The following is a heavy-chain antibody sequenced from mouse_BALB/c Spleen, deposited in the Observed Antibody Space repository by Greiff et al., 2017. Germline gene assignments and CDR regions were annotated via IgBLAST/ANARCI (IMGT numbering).Heavy chain of an antibody. J-gene: IGHJ4*01. V-gene: IGHV3-8*02. CDR2: ISYSGST. CDR1: GDSITSGY. D-gene: IGHD1-1*02. CDR3: ARYDYDYDAMDY. Sequence: EVQVVESGPSLVKPSQTLSLTCSVTGDSITSGYWNWIRKFPGNKLEYMGYISYSGSTYYNPSLKSRISITRDTSKNQYYLQLNSVTTEDTATYYCARYDYDYDAMDYWGQGTSVTVSS.